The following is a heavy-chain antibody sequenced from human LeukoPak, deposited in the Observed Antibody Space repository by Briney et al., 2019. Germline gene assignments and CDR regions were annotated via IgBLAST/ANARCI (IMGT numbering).Heavy chain of an antibody. D-gene: IGHD6-19*01. V-gene: IGHV3-13*01. CDR2: SGIRGDT. CDR3: ARGGIQVSGIDEFDY. CDR1: GFTFFVYD. Sequence: PGGSLRLSCAASGFTFFVYDMHWVRGVIGKGGVWLSASGIRGDTHYSGSVKGRFTISRENAESSLYLQMNSLRAEDTAVYYCARGGIQVSGIDEFDYWGQGTLVTVSS. J-gene: IGHJ4*02.